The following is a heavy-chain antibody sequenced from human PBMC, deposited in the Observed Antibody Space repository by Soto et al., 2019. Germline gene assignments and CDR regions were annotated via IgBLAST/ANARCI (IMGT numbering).Heavy chain of an antibody. CDR1: GYTFTSYG. V-gene: IGHV1-18*01. CDR3: ARVLLERPGYYYYGMDI. D-gene: IGHD1-1*01. CDR2: ISAYNGNT. J-gene: IGHJ6*02. Sequence: QVQLVQSGAEVKKPGASVKVSCKASGYTFTSYGISWVLQAPGQGLEWMGWISAYNGNTNYAQKLQGRVTMTTDTSTSIAYMQLRSLRSDDSAVYYCARVLLERPGYYYYGMDIWGQVTTFTVSS.